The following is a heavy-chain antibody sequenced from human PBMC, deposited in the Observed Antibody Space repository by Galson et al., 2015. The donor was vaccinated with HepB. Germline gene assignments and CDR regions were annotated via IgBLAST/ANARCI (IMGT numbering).Heavy chain of an antibody. V-gene: IGHV3-30-3*01. Sequence: SLRLSCAASGFTFSSYAMHWVRQAPGKGLEWVAVISYDGSNKYYADSVKGRFTISRDNSKNTLYLQMNSLRAEDTAVYYCARDVGVGILEWLLLDYWGQGTLVTVSS. CDR2: ISYDGSNK. D-gene: IGHD3-3*01. CDR3: ARDVGVGILEWLLLDY. CDR1: GFTFSSYA. J-gene: IGHJ4*02.